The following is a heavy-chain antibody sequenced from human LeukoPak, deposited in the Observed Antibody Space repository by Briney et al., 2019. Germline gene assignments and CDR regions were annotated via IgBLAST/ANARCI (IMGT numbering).Heavy chain of an antibody. CDR1: GGSFSGYY. CDR2: INHSGST. Sequence: PSETLSLTCAVYGGSFSGYYWSWIRQPPGKGLEWIGEINHSGSTNYNPSLRSRVTISVDTSKNQFSLKLSSVTAADTAVYYCARRAALEWLLYTGYFYYWGQGTLVTVSS. CDR3: ARRAALEWLLYTGYFYY. J-gene: IGHJ4*02. D-gene: IGHD3-3*01. V-gene: IGHV4-34*01.